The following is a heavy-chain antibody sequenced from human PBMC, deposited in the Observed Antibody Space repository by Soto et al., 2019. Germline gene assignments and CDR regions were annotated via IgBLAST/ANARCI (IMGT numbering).Heavy chain of an antibody. D-gene: IGHD6-13*01. Sequence: TSETLSLTCAVPSGSISSSNWWSWVRQPPGKGLEWIGEIYHSGSTNYNPSLKSRVTISVDKSKNQFSLKLSSVTAADTAVYYCARYRRSSWYFDYWGQGTLVTVSS. CDR1: SGSISSSNW. V-gene: IGHV4-4*02. J-gene: IGHJ4*02. CDR3: ARYRRSSWYFDY. CDR2: IYHSGST.